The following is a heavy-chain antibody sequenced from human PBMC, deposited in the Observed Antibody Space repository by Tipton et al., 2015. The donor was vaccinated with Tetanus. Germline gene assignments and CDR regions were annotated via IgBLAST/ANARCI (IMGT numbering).Heavy chain of an antibody. D-gene: IGHD3-22*01. J-gene: IGHJ3*02. V-gene: IGHV1-18*04. CDR1: GYTFTSYG. CDR3: ARGGHYYDSSGYYDAFDI. CDR2: ISAYNGNT. Sequence: QLVQSGAEVRKPGASVKVSCKASGYTFTSYGISWVRQAPGQGLEWMGWISAYNGNTNYAQKLQGRVTMTTDTSTSTAYMELRSLRSDDTAVYYCARGGHYYDSSGYYDAFDIWGQGTMVTVSS.